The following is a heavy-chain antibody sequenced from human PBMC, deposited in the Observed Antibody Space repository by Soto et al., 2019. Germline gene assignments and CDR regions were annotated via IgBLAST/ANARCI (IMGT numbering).Heavy chain of an antibody. CDR3: AKDLRYSGYVNPTFDY. CDR1: GFTFDDYA. D-gene: IGHD5-12*01. CDR2: ISWNSGSI. J-gene: IGHJ4*02. V-gene: IGHV3-9*01. Sequence: GGSLRLSCAASGFTFDDYAMHWVRQAPGKGLEWVSGISWNSGSIGYADSVKGRFTISRDNAKNSLYLQMNSLRAEDTALYYCAKDLRYSGYVNPTFDYWGQGTLVTVSS.